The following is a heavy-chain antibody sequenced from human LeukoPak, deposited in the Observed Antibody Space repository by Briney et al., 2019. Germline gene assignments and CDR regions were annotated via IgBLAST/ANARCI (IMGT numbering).Heavy chain of an antibody. Sequence: GGSLRLSCAASGFTFSSYGMHWVRQTPGKGLEWVAVISYDGSNKYYADSVKGRFTISRDDSKNTLYLQMNSLRAEDTATYYCAKGYYFDILSGYSSLDSWGQGTLVTVSS. V-gene: IGHV3-30*18. J-gene: IGHJ4*02. CDR1: GFTFSSYG. D-gene: IGHD3-9*01. CDR2: ISYDGSNK. CDR3: AKGYYFDILSGYSSLDS.